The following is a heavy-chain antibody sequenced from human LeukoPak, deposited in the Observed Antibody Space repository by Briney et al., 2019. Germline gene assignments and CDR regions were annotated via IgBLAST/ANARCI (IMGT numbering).Heavy chain of an antibody. V-gene: IGHV3-30*18. CDR1: GFTFSAYG. D-gene: IGHD3-22*01. Sequence: GGSLRLSCTASGFTFSAYGMHWVRQAPGKGLEWVAAISYDGSNKYYADSVKGRFTISRDTSKNTLYLQMNSLRVEDTALYYCAKDKALYYYDFSGYPDDYWGQGTLVTVSS. CDR2: ISYDGSNK. J-gene: IGHJ4*02. CDR3: AKDKALYYYDFSGYPDDY.